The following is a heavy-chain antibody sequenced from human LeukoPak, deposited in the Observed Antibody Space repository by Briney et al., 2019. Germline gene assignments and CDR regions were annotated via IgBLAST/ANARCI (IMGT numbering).Heavy chain of an antibody. Sequence: ASVKVSCKASGYTFTGYYMHWVRQAPGQGLEWMGLINPNSSGTNYAQKFQGRVTMTRDTSNSTAYMQLSRLRSDDTAVYYCVSSTQYSYASSGQYSFDYWGQGTLVTVSS. CDR1: GYTFTGYY. CDR2: INPNSSGT. D-gene: IGHD3-22*01. V-gene: IGHV1-2*06. J-gene: IGHJ4*02. CDR3: VSSTQYSYASSGQYSFDY.